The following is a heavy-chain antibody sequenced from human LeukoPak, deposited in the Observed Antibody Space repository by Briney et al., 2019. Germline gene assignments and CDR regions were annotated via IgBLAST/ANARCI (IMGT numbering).Heavy chain of an antibody. CDR2: IYSGGST. V-gene: IGHV3-53*01. J-gene: IGHJ4*02. CDR3: ARATYYYDSSGYHQYFDY. D-gene: IGHD3-22*01. Sequence: GGSLRLSCAASGFTFSSYAMSWVRQAPGKGLEWVSVIYSGGSTYYADSVKGRFTISRDNSKNTLYLQMNSLRAEDTAVYYCARATYYYDSSGYHQYFDYWGQGTLVTVSS. CDR1: GFTFSSYA.